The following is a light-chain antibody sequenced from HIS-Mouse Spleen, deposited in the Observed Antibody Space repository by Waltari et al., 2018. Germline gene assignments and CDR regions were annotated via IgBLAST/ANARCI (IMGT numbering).Light chain of an antibody. CDR2: AAS. V-gene: IGKV1-6*01. CDR1: QGIRND. J-gene: IGKJ4*01. Sequence: AIQMTQSPSSLSASVGDRVTITCRASQGIRNDLGWYQQKPGQAPKLLIYAASSLQSGVPSRFSGSGAGTDFTLTISSLQPEDFATYYCLQDYNYPPTFGGGTKVEIK. CDR3: LQDYNYPPT.